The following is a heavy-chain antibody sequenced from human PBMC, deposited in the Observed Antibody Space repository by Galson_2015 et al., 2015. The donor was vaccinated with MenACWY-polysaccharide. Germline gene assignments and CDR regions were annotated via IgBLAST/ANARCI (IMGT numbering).Heavy chain of an antibody. V-gene: IGHV3-23*01. CDR2: ISGSGSST. Sequence: SLRLSCAASGLTFSSYAMSWVRQAPGKGLEWVSTISGSGSSTYYADSVKGRFTISRDSSKNTLYPQMKSLRAEDTAVYYCAKYGISVACSWRNLLYYGRQGTLVTVSS. D-gene: IGHD6-19*01. CDR3: AKYGISVACSWRNLLYY. J-gene: IGHJ4*02. CDR1: GLTFSSYA.